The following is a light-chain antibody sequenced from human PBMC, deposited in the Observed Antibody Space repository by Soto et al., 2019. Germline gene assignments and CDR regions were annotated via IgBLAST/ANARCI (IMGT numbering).Light chain of an antibody. Sequence: AIQMTQSPSSLAASVGDRVTITCLASQDIGDDLGWYQQKPGKAPKLLIYAASNFRSEVPSRFSGSGSGTEFTLTISSLQPEDFATYYCLQDNDYPLTFGGGTKVEIK. CDR1: QDIGDD. V-gene: IGKV1-6*02. J-gene: IGKJ4*01. CDR3: LQDNDYPLT. CDR2: AAS.